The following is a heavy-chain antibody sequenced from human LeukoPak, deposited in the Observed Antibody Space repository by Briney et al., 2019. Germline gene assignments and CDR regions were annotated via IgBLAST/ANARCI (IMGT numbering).Heavy chain of an antibody. V-gene: IGHV3-21*01. J-gene: IGHJ4*02. CDR2: ISSSSSYI. D-gene: IGHD6-19*01. CDR1: GFTFSSYS. Sequence: GGSLRLSCAASGFTFSSYSMNWVHQAPGKGLEWVSSISSSSSYIYYADSVKGRFTISRDNAKNSLYLQMNSLRAEDTAVYYCARDLSIAVAGTRFDYWGQGTLVTVSS. CDR3: ARDLSIAVAGTRFDY.